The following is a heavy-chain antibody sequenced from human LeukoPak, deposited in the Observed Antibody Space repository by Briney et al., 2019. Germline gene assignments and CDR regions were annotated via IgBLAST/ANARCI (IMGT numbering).Heavy chain of an antibody. J-gene: IGHJ6*03. D-gene: IGHD2-2*01. CDR2: IKQDGSEK. V-gene: IGHV3-7*01. CDR3: ARSSTSQSGRHGYYYYYMDV. CDR1: GFTFSSYA. Sequence: GGSLRLSCATSGFTFSSYAMSWVRQAPGKGLEWVANIKQDGSEKYYVDSVKGRFTISRDNAKNSLYLQMNSLRAEDTAVYYCARSSTSQSGRHGYYYYYMDVWGKGTTVTVSS.